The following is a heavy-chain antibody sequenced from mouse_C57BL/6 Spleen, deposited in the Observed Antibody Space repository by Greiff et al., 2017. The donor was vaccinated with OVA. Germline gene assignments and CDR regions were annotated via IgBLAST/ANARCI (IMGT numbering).Heavy chain of an antibody. J-gene: IGHJ1*03. Sequence: QVQLKESGPGLVAPSQSLSITCTVSGFSLTSYGVHWVRQPPGKGLEWLVVIWSDGSSTYNSALKSRLSISKDNSKSQVFLKMNSLQTDDTAMYYCAKPYGSSYWYFDVWGTGTTVTVSS. CDR1: GFSLTSYG. CDR2: IWSDGSS. D-gene: IGHD1-1*01. V-gene: IGHV2-6*03. CDR3: AKPYGSSYWYFDV.